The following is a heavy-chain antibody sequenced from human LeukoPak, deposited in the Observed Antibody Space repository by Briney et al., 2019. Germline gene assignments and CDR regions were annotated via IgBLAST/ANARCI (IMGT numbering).Heavy chain of an antibody. V-gene: IGHV3-21*04. CDR1: GFTFSSYS. CDR3: AKDPPSVLWLFDY. Sequence: GGSLRLSCAASGFTFSSYSMNWVRQAPGKGLEWVSSISSSSSYIYYADSVKGRFTTSRDNAKNSLYLQMNSLRAEDTAVYYCAKDPPSVLWLFDYWGQGTLVTVSS. CDR2: ISSSSSYI. D-gene: IGHD3-10*01. J-gene: IGHJ4*02.